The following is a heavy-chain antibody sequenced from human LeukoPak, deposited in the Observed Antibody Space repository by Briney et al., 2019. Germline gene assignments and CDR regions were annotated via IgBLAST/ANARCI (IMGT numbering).Heavy chain of an antibody. J-gene: IGHJ4*02. D-gene: IGHD1-26*01. CDR3: AKARGGTYRTYYFDY. CDR2: IWSDGSSE. V-gene: IGHV3-33*06. CDR1: GFTFSSYG. Sequence: PGRSLRLSCAASGFTFSSYGMHWVRQAPGRGLQWVAVIWSDGSSEYYAASVKGRFTISRDNSKNTLYLQMNSLRAEDTAVYYCAKARGGTYRTYYFDYWGQGTLVTVSS.